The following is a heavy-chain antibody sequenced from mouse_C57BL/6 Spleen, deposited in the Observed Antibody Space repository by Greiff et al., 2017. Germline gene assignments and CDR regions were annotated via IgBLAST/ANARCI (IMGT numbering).Heavy chain of an antibody. V-gene: IGHV1-26*01. CDR1: GYTFTDYY. CDR3: ARGDVFAY. Sequence: EVQLQQSGPELVKPGASVKISCKASGYTFTDYYMNWVKQSHGKSLEWIGDINPNNGGTSYNQKFKGKATLTVDKSSSTAYMELRSLTSEDSAVYYCARGDVFAYWGQGTLVTVSA. J-gene: IGHJ3*01. D-gene: IGHD3-3*01. CDR2: INPNNGGT.